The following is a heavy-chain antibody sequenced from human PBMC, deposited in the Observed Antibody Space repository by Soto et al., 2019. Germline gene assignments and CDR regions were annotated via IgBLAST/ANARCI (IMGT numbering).Heavy chain of an antibody. J-gene: IGHJ4*02. V-gene: IGHV4-30-2*01. CDR1: GGSLSGATYS. Sequence: PSETLSLTCGVSGGSLSGATYSWNWIRQPPGKGLEWIGYIFPSGTTYYNPSLKSRVTISIDVSKNQFSLSLRSFTAADKAVYYCARSREFDYWSQGTLVTVSS. CDR3: ARSREFDY. CDR2: IFPSGTT.